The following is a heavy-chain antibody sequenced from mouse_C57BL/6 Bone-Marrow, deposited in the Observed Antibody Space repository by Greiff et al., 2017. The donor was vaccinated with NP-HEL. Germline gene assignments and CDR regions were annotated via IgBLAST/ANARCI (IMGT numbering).Heavy chain of an antibody. CDR1: GFNIKDYY. J-gene: IGHJ2*01. D-gene: IGHD2-4*01. Sequence: EVQLQQSGAELVRPGASVKLSCTASGFNIKDYYMHWVKQRPEQGLEWIGWIDPENGDTEYASKFQGKATITADTASNTAYLQLSSLTSEDTAVYYYTKGDYVLFDYWGQGTTLTVSS. CDR3: TKGDYVLFDY. V-gene: IGHV14-4*01. CDR2: IDPENGDT.